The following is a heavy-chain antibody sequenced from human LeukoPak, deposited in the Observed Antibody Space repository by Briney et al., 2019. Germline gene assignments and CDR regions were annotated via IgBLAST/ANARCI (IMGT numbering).Heavy chain of an antibody. CDR3: ARDYKYAFDN. V-gene: IGHV3-9*01. J-gene: IGHJ4*02. Sequence: GGSLRLSCAASGFSFEDYAMHWVRQPPGKGLEWVSGVSWNSGNVGYADSVKGRFTISGDKAKNSLYLQMNSLRVEDTAVYYCARDYKYAFDNWGQGTLVTVSS. CDR1: GFSFEDYA. CDR2: VSWNSGNV. D-gene: IGHD5-24*01.